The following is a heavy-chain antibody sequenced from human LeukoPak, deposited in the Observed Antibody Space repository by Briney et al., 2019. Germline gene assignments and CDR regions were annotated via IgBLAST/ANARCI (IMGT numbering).Heavy chain of an antibody. V-gene: IGHV1-46*01. CDR2: INPSGGST. Sequence: ASVKVSCKASGYTFTSYYMHWVRQAPGQGLEWMGIINPSGGSTSYAQKFQGRVTMTRDTSTSTVYMELSSLRSEDTAVYYCARDGLRLLWFGESDDAFDIWGQGTMVTVSS. CDR3: ARDGLRLLWFGESDDAFDI. D-gene: IGHD3-10*01. J-gene: IGHJ3*02. CDR1: GYTFTSYY.